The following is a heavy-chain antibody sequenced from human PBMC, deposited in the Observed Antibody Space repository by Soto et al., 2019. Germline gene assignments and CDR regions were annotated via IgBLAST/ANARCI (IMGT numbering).Heavy chain of an antibody. CDR2: MNPNSGNT. CDR3: AVHCTSCYAYNWFDP. CDR1: GYTFTSYD. D-gene: IGHD2-2*01. J-gene: IGHJ5*02. Sequence: QVQLVQSGAEVKKPGASVKVSCKASGYTFTSYDINWVRQATGQGLEWMGWMNPNSGNTGNAQKFQGRVTMNRNTSINTVYMELSSLRSEDTAVYYCAVHCTSCYAYNWFDPWGQRTLVTVSS. V-gene: IGHV1-8*01.